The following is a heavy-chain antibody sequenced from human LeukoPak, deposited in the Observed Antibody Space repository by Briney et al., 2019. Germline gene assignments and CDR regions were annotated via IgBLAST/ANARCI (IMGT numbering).Heavy chain of an antibody. J-gene: IGHJ5*02. CDR1: GFTFNDYY. V-gene: IGHV3-11*05. CDR2: INIGGTNT. Sequence: GGSLRLSCAASGFTFNDYYMRWIRQAPGKGLEWLSYINIGGTNTHYADSVKGRFTISRDNAKKSLYLEMNNLRAEDTAVYYCATDGAGFDTWGQGVLVTVSS. CDR3: ATDGAGFDT.